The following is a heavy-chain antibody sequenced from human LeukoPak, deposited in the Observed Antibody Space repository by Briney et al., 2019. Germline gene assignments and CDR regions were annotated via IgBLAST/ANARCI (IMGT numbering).Heavy chain of an antibody. V-gene: IGHV3-64*04. Sequence: GGSLRLSCSASGFTFSTCAMHWVRQAPGKGLEYVSTINIYAGSTSYADSVKGRFTLSRDNSKNTLFLQMNGLRAEDTAVYYCATSPEYGHWGQGTLVTVSS. CDR3: ATSPEYGH. J-gene: IGHJ4*02. CDR2: INIYAGST. CDR1: GFTFSTCA. D-gene: IGHD6-6*01.